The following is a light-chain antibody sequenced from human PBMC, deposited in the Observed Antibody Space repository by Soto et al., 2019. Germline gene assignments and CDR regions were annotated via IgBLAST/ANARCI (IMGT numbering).Light chain of an antibody. J-gene: IGKJ1*01. Sequence: DIQMTQSPSSLSASVGDRVTITCRASQRISSYLNWYQQRPGKAPKLLIYAASNLQSGVPSRFSGSGSGTDFTLTVSSLQVEDFATYYCQQTDTIPRTLGQGTKVDIK. V-gene: IGKV1-39*01. CDR1: QRISSY. CDR2: AAS. CDR3: QQTDTIPRT.